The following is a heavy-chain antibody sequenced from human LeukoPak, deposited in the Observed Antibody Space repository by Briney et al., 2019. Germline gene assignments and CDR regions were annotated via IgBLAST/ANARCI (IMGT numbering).Heavy chain of an antibody. Sequence: GGSLRLSCAASGFTFSSYWMSWVRQAPGKGLEWVANIKQDGSEKYYVDSVKGRFTISRDNAKNSLYLQMNSLRAEDTAVYYCARAGAYYDFWSGYSNYGTDVWGQGTTVTVSS. CDR3: ARAGAYYDFWSGYSNYGTDV. CDR1: GFTFSSYW. V-gene: IGHV3-7*01. J-gene: IGHJ6*02. CDR2: IKQDGSEK. D-gene: IGHD3-3*01.